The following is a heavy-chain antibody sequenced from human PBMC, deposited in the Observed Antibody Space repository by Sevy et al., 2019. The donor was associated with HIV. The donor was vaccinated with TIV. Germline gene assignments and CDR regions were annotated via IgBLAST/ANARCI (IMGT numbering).Heavy chain of an antibody. D-gene: IGHD3-16*01. Sequence: SETLSLTCTVSGGTISTGGYYWSWIRQHPGKGLEWIGYIYYRGSTSYNPSLQSRVTLSVDTSKNQFSLRLSSETAADSAVYYCASSLWDFAFDFWGQGIQVTVSS. V-gene: IGHV4-31*03. CDR1: GGTISTGGYY. CDR2: IYYRGST. J-gene: IGHJ4*02. CDR3: ASSLWDFAFDF.